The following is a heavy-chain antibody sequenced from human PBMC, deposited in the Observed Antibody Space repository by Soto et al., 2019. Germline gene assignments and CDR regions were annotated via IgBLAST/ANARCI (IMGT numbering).Heavy chain of an antibody. CDR1: GGTFSSYT. CDR2: IIPILGIA. V-gene: IGHV1-69*08. Sequence: QVQLVQSGAEVQKPGSSVKVSCKASGGTFSSYTISWVRQAPGQGLEWMGRIIPILGIANYAQKFQGRVTITADNSTNTAYMELSSLRSEETAVYYCARDRCSSISCYGSDPWGQGTLVNVSS. CDR3: ARDRCSSISCYGSDP. D-gene: IGHD2-2*01. J-gene: IGHJ5*02.